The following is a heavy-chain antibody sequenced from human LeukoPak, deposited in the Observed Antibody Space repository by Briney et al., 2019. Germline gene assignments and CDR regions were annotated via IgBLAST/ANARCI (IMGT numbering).Heavy chain of an antibody. CDR2: ISYDGSNK. D-gene: IGHD3-22*01. CDR3: AKDLHYYDSSAIPDY. CDR1: GFTFSSYG. J-gene: IGHJ4*02. V-gene: IGHV3-30*18. Sequence: GGSLRLSCAASGFTFSSYGMHWVRQAPGKGLEWVAVISYDGSNKYYADSVKGRFTISRDNSKNTLYLQMNSLRAEDTAVYYCAKDLHYYDSSAIPDYWGQGTLVTVSS.